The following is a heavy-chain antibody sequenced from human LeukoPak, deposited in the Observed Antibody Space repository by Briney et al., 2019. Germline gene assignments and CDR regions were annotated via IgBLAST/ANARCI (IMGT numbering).Heavy chain of an antibody. CDR2: IKEDGSEK. D-gene: IGHD3-16*01. V-gene: IGHV3-7*01. CDR1: RFTLTIDL. Sequence: GSLRLSSAAPRFTLTIDLISWGRQTPGKRLGWVANIKEDGSEKNYVESVKGRFIISRDNTTNSLYMQMNRLRDEDTAVYYCARDSVGGVLYDYWGQGKLVTVSS. J-gene: IGHJ4*02. CDR3: ARDSVGGVLYDY.